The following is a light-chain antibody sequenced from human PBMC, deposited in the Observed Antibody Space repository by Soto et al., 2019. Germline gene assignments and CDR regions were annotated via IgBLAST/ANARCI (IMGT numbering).Light chain of an antibody. J-gene: IGLJ2*01. CDR3: QAWDSDTDVV. CDR2: QDN. V-gene: IGLV3-1*01. CDR1: NLGDKF. Sequence: SYELTQPPSVSVSPGQTASITCSGDNLGDKFACWYQQKPGQSPVLVIYQDNKRPSGIPERFSGSNSGNTATLTISGTQAMDEADYYCQAWDSDTDVVFGGGTKLTVL.